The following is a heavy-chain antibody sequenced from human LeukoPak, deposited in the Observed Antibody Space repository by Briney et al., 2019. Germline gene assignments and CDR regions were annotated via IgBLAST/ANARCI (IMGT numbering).Heavy chain of an antibody. V-gene: IGHV3-21*01. CDR3: ARDGDSSGRYPLVPGVWFDY. CDR2: ISSNSDYV. Sequence: AGSLRLSCTSARFSFSANSINPVRQAPAKPLKSPSSISSNSDYVYYAASVKGRFTISRDNAKKSLYLQVNSLRAEDTAVYYCARDGDSSGRYPLVPGVWFDYWGQGTLVTVSS. D-gene: IGHD6-19*01. CDR1: RFSFSANS. J-gene: IGHJ4*02.